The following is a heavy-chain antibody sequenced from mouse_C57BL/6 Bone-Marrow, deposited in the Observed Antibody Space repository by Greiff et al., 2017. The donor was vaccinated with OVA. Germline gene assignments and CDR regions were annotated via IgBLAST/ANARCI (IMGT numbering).Heavy chain of an antibody. J-gene: IGHJ2*01. CDR2: IDPSDSYT. CDR1: GYTFTSYW. V-gene: IGHV1-69*01. CDR3: ARGGHYYGGDY. Sequence: QVQLKQPGAELVMPGASVKLSCKASGYTFTSYWMHWVKQRPGQGLEWIGEIDPSDSYTNYNQKFKGKSTLTVDKSSSTAYMQISSLTSEDAAVYYCARGGHYYGGDYWGQGTTLTVSS. D-gene: IGHD1-1*01.